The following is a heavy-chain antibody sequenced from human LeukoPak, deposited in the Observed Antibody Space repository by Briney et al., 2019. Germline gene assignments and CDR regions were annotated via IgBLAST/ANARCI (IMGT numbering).Heavy chain of an antibody. J-gene: IGHJ5*02. D-gene: IGHD3-10*01. CDR2: ISSSSSYI. CDR1: GFTFGRHS. CDR3: AKDLMRDIWFGES. V-gene: IGHV3-21*01. Sequence: GGSLRLSCAASGFTFGRHSINWVRQAPGKGLEWVSSISSSSSYIYYADSVKGRFTISRDNAKNSLYLQMNSLRAEDTAVYYCAKDLMRDIWFGESWGQGTLVTVSS.